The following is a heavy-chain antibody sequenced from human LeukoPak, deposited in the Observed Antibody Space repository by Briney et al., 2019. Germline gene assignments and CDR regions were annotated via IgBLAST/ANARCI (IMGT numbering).Heavy chain of an antibody. Sequence: GGSLRLSCAASGFTFSSYWMHWVRQAPGKGLVWVSRINSDGSSTSYADSVKGRFTISRDNAKNTLYLQMNSLRAEDTAVYYCARNYYDSSGYYGDAFDIWGQGTMVTVSS. V-gene: IGHV3-74*01. J-gene: IGHJ3*02. CDR2: INSDGSST. CDR3: ARNYYDSSGYYGDAFDI. CDR1: GFTFSSYW. D-gene: IGHD3-22*01.